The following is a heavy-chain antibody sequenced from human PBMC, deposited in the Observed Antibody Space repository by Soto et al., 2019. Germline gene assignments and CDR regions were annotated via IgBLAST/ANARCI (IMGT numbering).Heavy chain of an antibody. CDR1: GFTFSSYG. D-gene: IGHD3-3*01. J-gene: IGHJ4*02. Sequence: SLRLSCAASGFTFSSYGMHWVRQAPGKGLEWVAVISYDGSNKYYADSVKGRFTISRDNSKNTLYLQMNSLRAEYTAVYYCAKAEWLGLFSGVFDCWGQGTLVTVSS. CDR3: AKAEWLGLFSGVFDC. V-gene: IGHV3-30*18. CDR2: ISYDGSNK.